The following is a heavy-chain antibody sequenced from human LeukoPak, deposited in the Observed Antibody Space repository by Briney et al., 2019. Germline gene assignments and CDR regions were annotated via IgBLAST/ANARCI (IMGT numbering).Heavy chain of an antibody. CDR1: GFTFSSYA. J-gene: IGHJ4*02. Sequence: GGSLRLSCAASGFTFSSYAMHWVRQAPGKGLEWVAVISYDGSNKYYADSVKGRFTISRDNSKNTLYLQMNSLRAEDTAVYYCARETVGVGTDQGYFDYWGQGTLVTVSS. V-gene: IGHV3-30*04. CDR3: ARETVGVGTDQGYFDY. D-gene: IGHD3-3*01. CDR2: ISYDGSNK.